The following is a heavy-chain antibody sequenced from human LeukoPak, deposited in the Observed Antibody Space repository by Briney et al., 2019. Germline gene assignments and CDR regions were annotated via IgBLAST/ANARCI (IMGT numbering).Heavy chain of an antibody. CDR3: ARAMDIVVVPAAINRAENSDYYYYMDV. CDR2: ISSSSSYI. CDR1: GFTFSDYY. V-gene: IGHV3-11*06. Sequence: GGSLRLSCAASGFTFSDYYMSWIRQAPGKGLEWVSSISSSSSYIYYADSVKGRFTISRDNAKNSLYLQMNSLRAEDTAVYYCARAMDIVVVPAAINRAENSDYYYYMDVWGKGTTVTVSS. D-gene: IGHD2-2*02. J-gene: IGHJ6*03.